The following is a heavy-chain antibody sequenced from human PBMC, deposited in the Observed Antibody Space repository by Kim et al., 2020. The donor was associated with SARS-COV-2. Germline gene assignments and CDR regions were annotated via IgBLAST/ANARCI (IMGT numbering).Heavy chain of an antibody. CDR3: ARGVITTGFDY. Sequence: STNSNPSLKRRRTISIDTSKNHLSLKLTSVTAADTAVDYCARGVITTGFDYWGQGTLVTVSS. J-gene: IGHJ4*02. V-gene: IGHV4-34*01. D-gene: IGHD3-22*01. CDR2: ST.